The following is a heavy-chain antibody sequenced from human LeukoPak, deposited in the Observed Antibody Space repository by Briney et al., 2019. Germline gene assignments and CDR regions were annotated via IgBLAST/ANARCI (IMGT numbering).Heavy chain of an antibody. D-gene: IGHD6-25*01. V-gene: IGHV3-53*01. CDR3: ARSQQRLFDY. CDR2: IYSGGST. CDR1: EFTFSSYS. J-gene: IGHJ4*02. Sequence: EAGGSLRLSCAASEFTFSSYSMNWVRQAPGKGLEWVSVIYSGGSTYYADSVKGRFTISRDNSKNTLYLQMNSLRAEDTAVYYCARSQQRLFDYWGQGTLVTVSS.